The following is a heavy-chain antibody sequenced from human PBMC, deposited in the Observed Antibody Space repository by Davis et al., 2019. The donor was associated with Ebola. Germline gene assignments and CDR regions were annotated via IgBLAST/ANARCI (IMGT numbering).Heavy chain of an antibody. CDR2: ISYDGSNK. D-gene: IGHD6-6*01. V-gene: IGHV3-30*18. CDR3: AKGNIAALVYYGMDV. J-gene: IGHJ6*02. Sequence: GGSLRLSCAASGFTFSSYGMHWVRQAPGKGLEWVAVISYDGSNKYYADSVKGRFTISRDNSKNTLYLQMNSLRAEDTAVYYCAKGNIAALVYYGMDVWGQGTTVTVSS. CDR1: GFTFSSYG.